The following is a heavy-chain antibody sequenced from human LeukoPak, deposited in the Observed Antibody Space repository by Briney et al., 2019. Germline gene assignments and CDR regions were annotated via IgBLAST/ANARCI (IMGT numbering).Heavy chain of an antibody. V-gene: IGHV4-39*07. D-gene: IGHD4-11*01. CDR3: ARAYDYRGYFFYYYMDF. CDR2: IYYSGST. CDR1: GGSISSSSYY. Sequence: SETLSLTCTVSGGSISSSSYYWGWIRQPPGKGLEWIGSIYYSGSTYYNPSLKSRVTISVDTSKNQFSLKLSSVTAADTAVYYCARAYDYRGYFFYYYMDFWGKGTTVTVSS. J-gene: IGHJ6*03.